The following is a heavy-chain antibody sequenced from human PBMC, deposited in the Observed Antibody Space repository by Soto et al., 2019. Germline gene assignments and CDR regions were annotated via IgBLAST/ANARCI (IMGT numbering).Heavy chain of an antibody. D-gene: IGHD6-6*01. CDR2: ISSNGVGT. Sequence: EVQLAESGGGLAQPGGSLRLSCAAAGFTLSGYAMDWVRQAPGKGLEYVSGISSNGVGTYYANSVQCRFTISRDNSKNTVYLHMGSLRPEDMAVYYCARRARPDFYYMDVWGKGTTVTVSS. V-gene: IGHV3-64*01. CDR3: ARRARPDFYYMDV. J-gene: IGHJ6*03. CDR1: GFTLSGYA.